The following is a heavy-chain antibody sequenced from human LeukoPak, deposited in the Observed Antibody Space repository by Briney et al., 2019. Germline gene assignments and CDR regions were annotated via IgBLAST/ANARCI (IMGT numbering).Heavy chain of an antibody. J-gene: IGHJ4*02. CDR1: GFTFDDYA. V-gene: IGHV3-9*03. Sequence: GRSLRLSCAASGFTFDDYAMHWVRQAPGKGLEWVSGISWNSGSLVYADSVKGRFTISRDNAKNSLYLQMNSLRAEDMALYYCAKESSSGYYFDYWGQGPLVTVSS. D-gene: IGHD6-19*01. CDR2: ISWNSGSL. CDR3: AKESSSGYYFDY.